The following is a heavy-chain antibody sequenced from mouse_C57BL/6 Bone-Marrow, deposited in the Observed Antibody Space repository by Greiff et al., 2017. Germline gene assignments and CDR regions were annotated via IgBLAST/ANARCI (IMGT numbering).Heavy chain of an antibody. Sequence: QVQLQQPGAELVMPGASVKLSCKASGYTFTSYWMHWVKQRPGQGLEWIGEIDPSYSYTNYNQKFKGKSTLTVDKSSSTAYMQLSSLTSEDSAVYYCARTKNIYYYWYFDFWGTGTTVTVSS. D-gene: IGHD1-1*01. J-gene: IGHJ1*03. V-gene: IGHV1-69*01. CDR3: ARTKNIYYYWYFDF. CDR2: IDPSYSYT. CDR1: GYTFTSYW.